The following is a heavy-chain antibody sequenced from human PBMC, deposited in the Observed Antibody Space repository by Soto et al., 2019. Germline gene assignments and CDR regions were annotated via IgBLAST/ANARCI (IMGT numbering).Heavy chain of an antibody. Sequence: LRLSCTASGFTFSGCSMNWVRQAPGKGLEWISFITSSSSTIYYADSVKGRFTISRNNAKNSLYLQMNSLRAEDTAVYYCARDPPGIDDAFDIRAQRTMVTVSS. J-gene: IGHJ3*02. CDR1: GFTFSGCS. V-gene: IGHV3-48*01. CDR2: ITSSSSTI. CDR3: ARDPPGIDDAFDI. D-gene: IGHD1-26*01.